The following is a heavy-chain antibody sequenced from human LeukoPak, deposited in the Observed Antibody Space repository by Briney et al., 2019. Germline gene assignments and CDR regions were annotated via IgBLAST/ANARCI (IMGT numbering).Heavy chain of an antibody. J-gene: IGHJ4*02. CDR2: IYPGDPDT. Sequence: GESLKIPCKGSGYSSPSYCIGWVRQLPGKGLEWMGFIYPGDPDTRYIPSFQGHVTISADKSISPAYLQWSSLKASDTAMYYCAIHPRWGYSSHYYFDCWGQGTLVTVSS. CDR1: GYSSPSYC. V-gene: IGHV5-51*01. CDR3: AIHPRWGYSSHYYFDC. D-gene: IGHD6-13*01.